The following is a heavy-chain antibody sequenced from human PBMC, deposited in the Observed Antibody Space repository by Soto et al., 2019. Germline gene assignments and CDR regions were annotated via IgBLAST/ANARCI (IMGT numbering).Heavy chain of an antibody. CDR3: AKRGVDTFGLSS. V-gene: IGHV3-74*01. D-gene: IGHD3-10*01. Sequence: EVQLVESGGGLVQPGGSLRLSCAVSGFTFSSFWMHWVRQAPGEGLVWVSRINTDGSSTSYADSVKGRFTISRDNAKNTLYLQMNSLRVEDTAMYYCAKRGVDTFGLSSWGQGTLVTVS. J-gene: IGHJ5*02. CDR2: INTDGSST. CDR1: GFTFSSFW.